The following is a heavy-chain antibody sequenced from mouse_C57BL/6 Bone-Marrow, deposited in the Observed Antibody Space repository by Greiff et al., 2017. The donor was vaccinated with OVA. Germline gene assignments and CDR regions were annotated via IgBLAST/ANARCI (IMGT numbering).Heavy chain of an antibody. J-gene: IGHJ3*01. D-gene: IGHD2-2*01. V-gene: IGHV1-53*01. CDR3: ARGGYDETWFAY. CDR1: GYTFTSYW. Sequence: QVQLQQPGTELVKPGASVKLSCKASGYTFTSYWMHWVKQRPGQGLEWIGNINPSNGGTNYNEKFKSKATLTVDKSSSTAYMQLSSLTSEDSAVYDCARGGYDETWFAYWGQGTLVTVSA. CDR2: INPSNGGT.